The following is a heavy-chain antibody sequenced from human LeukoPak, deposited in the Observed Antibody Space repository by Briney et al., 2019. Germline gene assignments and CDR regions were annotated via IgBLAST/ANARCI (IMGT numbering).Heavy chain of an antibody. CDR2: ISYDGSNK. V-gene: IGHV3-30-3*01. D-gene: IGHD2-2*01. CDR1: GFTFSSYA. J-gene: IGHJ6*02. Sequence: GGSLRLSCAASGFTFSSYAMHWVRQAPGKGLEWVAVISYDGSNKYYADSVKGRFTISRDNSKNTLYLQMNSLRAEDTAVCYCARDRRTSFYYYYYGMDVWGQGTTVTVSS. CDR3: ARDRRTSFYYYYYGMDV.